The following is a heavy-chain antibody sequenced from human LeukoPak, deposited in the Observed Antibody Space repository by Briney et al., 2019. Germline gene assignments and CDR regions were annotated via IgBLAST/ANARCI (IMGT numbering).Heavy chain of an antibody. D-gene: IGHD1-26*01. CDR3: ARADPNSGSYYYYYYYMDV. CDR2: INPNSGGT. V-gene: IGHV1-2*02. Sequence: EASVKVSCKASGYTFTGYYMHWVRQAPGQGLEWMGWINPNSGGTNYAQKFQGRVTMTRDTSISTAYMELSRLRSDDTAVYYCARADPNSGSYYYYYYYMDVWGKGTTVTVSS. J-gene: IGHJ6*03. CDR1: GYTFTGYY.